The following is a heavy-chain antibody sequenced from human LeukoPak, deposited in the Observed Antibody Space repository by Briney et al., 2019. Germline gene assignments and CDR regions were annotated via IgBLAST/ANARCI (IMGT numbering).Heavy chain of an antibody. Sequence: SEILSLTCTVSGCIISSYYWSWIRQPAGKGLEWIGRIYTSGSTNYNPSLKSRVTMSVDTSKNQFSLKLSSVTAADTAVYYCARGVAVAGLFDYWGQGTLVTVSS. D-gene: IGHD6-19*01. CDR3: ARGVAVAGLFDY. CDR2: IYTSGST. J-gene: IGHJ4*02. CDR1: GCIISSYY. V-gene: IGHV4-4*07.